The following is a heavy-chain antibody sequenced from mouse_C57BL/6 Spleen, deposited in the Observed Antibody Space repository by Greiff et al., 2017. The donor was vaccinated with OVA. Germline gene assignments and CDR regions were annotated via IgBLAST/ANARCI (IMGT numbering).Heavy chain of an antibody. Sequence: EVKLQESGPGLVKPSQSLSLTCSVTGYSITSGYYWNWIRQFPGNKLEWMGYISYDGSNNYNPSLKNRISITRDTSKNQFFLKLNSVTTEDTATYYCAREVYYGNYDHWGQGTTLTVSS. J-gene: IGHJ2*01. CDR1: GYSITSGYY. D-gene: IGHD2-1*01. CDR3: AREVYYGNYDH. CDR2: ISYDGSN. V-gene: IGHV3-6*01.